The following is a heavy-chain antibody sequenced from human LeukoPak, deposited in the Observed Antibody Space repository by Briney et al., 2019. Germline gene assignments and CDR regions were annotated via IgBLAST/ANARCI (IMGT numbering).Heavy chain of an antibody. CDR2: ISSSSSYI. CDR1: GFTFSSYS. CDR3: AREDIAAAGPAVDY. D-gene: IGHD6-13*01. V-gene: IGHV3-21*01. J-gene: IGHJ4*02. Sequence: KPGGSLRFSCAASGFTFSSYSMNWVRQAPGKGLEWVSSISSSSSYIYYADSVKGRFTISRDNAKNSLYLQMNSLRAEDTAVYYCAREDIAAAGPAVDYWGQGTLVTVSS.